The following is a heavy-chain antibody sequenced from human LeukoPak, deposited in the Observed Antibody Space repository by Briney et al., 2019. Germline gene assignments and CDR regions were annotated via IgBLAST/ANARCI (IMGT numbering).Heavy chain of an antibody. Sequence: GASVKVSCKASGYPFDNFGLTWVRQAPGQGLEWMGWISAYNGNTHYAQKFRGRLTLTTETSTSTAYLELRSLKSDDTAVYYCARSGDYEDAFDIWGQGTMVTVSS. J-gene: IGHJ3*02. V-gene: IGHV1-18*01. D-gene: IGHD4-17*01. CDR3: ARSGDYEDAFDI. CDR1: GYPFDNFG. CDR2: ISAYNGNT.